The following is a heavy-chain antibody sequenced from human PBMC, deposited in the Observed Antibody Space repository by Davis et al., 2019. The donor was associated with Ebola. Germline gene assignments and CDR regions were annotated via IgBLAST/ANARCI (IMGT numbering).Heavy chain of an antibody. CDR2: ISGSGGST. J-gene: IGHJ4*02. D-gene: IGHD4-17*01. Sequence: GESLKISCAASGFTFSSYAMSWVRQAPGKGLEWVSAISGSGGSTYYADSVKGRFTISRDNSKNTLYLQMNSLRAEDTAVYYCAKDPRGTVTTQSSGYWGQGTLVTVSS. CDR1: GFTFSSYA. CDR3: AKDPRGTVTTQSSGY. V-gene: IGHV3-23*01.